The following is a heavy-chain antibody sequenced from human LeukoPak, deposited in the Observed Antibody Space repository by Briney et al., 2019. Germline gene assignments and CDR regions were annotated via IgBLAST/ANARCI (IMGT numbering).Heavy chain of an antibody. CDR1: GFTFSTSW. V-gene: IGHV3-7*01. D-gene: IGHD2-15*01. Sequence: GGSLTLSCVASGFTFSTSWMSWVRQAPGKGLEWVANIKKDGTEIYYVDSVKGRFSISRDNAKNSVYVQMDSLRAEDTAVYYCARGWSFDIRGQGTMVIVSS. CDR2: IKKDGTEI. J-gene: IGHJ3*02. CDR3: ARGWSFDI.